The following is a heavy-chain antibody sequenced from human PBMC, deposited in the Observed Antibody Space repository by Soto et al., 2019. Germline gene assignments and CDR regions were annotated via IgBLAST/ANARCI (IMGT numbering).Heavy chain of an antibody. V-gene: IGHV3-9*01. D-gene: IGHD6-6*01. J-gene: IGHJ4*02. CDR3: ATDNFHRPYYYDY. CDR2: ISWNSGSI. Sequence: GGSLRLSCAASGFTFDDYAMHWVRQAPGKGLEWVSGISWNSGSIGYADSVKGRFTISRDNAKNSLYLQMNSLRAEDTALYYCATDNFHRPYYYDYWGQGTLVTVSS. CDR1: GFTFDDYA.